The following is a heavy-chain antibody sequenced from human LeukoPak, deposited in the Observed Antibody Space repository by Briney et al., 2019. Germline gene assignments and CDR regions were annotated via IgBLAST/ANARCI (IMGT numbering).Heavy chain of an antibody. Sequence: SETLSLTCAVSGGSISRSNWWSWVRQPPGKGLEWIGEIYHSGNTKYNPSLKSRVTISMDKSKNQFSLKLSSVTAADTAVYYCAREHCSGGSCYSIYYYYYMDVWGKGTTVTVSS. J-gene: IGHJ6*03. D-gene: IGHD2-15*01. V-gene: IGHV4-4*02. CDR1: GGSISRSNW. CDR2: IYHSGNT. CDR3: AREHCSGGSCYSIYYYYYMDV.